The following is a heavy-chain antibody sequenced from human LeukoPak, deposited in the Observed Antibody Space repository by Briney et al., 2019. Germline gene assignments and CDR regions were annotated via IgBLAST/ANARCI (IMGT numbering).Heavy chain of an antibody. V-gene: IGHV1-2*02. J-gene: IGHJ6*03. CDR1: GYTFTGYY. D-gene: IGHD1-1*01. CDR2: INPNSGGT. Sequence: ASVKVSCKASGYTFTGYYMHWVRQAPGQGLEWMGWINPNSGGTNYAQKFQGRVTMTRDTSISTAYMELSRLRSDDTAVYCCARDGKPYYYYYYMDVWGKGTTVTVSS. CDR3: ARDGKPYYYYYYMDV.